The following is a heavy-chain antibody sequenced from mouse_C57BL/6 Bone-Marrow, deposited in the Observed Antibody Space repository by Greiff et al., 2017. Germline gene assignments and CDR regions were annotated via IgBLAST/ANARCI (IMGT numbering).Heavy chain of an antibody. CDR3: ARDRVVAPSYWYFDV. CDR2: ISDGGSYT. D-gene: IGHD1-1*01. Sequence: EVKLVESGGGLVKPGGSLKLSCAASGFTFSSYAMSWVRQTPEKRLEWVATISDGGSYTYYPDNVKGRFTISRDNAKNNLYLQIGHLKSEDTAMYYCARDRVVAPSYWYFDVWGTGTTVTVSS. CDR1: GFTFSSYA. J-gene: IGHJ1*03. V-gene: IGHV5-4*01.